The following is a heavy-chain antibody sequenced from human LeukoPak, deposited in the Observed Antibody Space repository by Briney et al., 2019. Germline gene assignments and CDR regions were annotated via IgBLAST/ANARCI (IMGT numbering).Heavy chain of an antibody. Sequence: GGSLRLSCTVSGFTVSSNSMSWVRQAPGKGLEWVSFIYSGGSTQYSDSVKGRFTISRDNSKNTLYLQMNSLRAEDTAVYYCAKDLAAAGDWGQGTLVTVSS. V-gene: IGHV3-53*01. D-gene: IGHD6-13*01. CDR3: AKDLAAAGD. CDR1: GFTVSSNS. J-gene: IGHJ4*02. CDR2: IYSGGST.